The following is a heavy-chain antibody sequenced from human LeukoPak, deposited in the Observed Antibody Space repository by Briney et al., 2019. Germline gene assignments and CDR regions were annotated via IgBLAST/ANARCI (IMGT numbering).Heavy chain of an antibody. J-gene: IGHJ4*02. CDR2: ISYDGSNK. CDR3: AKSRFPGSSWVRGGDYFDY. Sequence: GRSLRLSCAASGFTFSSYGMHWVRQAPGKGLEWVAVISYDGSNKYYADSVKGRFTISRDNSKNTLYLQMNSLRAEDTAVYYCAKSRFPGSSWVRGGDYFDYWGQGTLVTVSS. CDR1: GFTFSSYG. D-gene: IGHD6-13*01. V-gene: IGHV3-30*18.